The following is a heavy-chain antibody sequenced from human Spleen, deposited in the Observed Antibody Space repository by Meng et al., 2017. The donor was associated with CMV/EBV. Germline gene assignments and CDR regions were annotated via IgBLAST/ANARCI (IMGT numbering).Heavy chain of an antibody. Sequence: ASVKVSCKASGYTFTSYGISWVRQAPGQGLEWMGWISAYNGNTNYAQKLQGRVTMTTDTSTSTAYMELRSLRSDDTAVYYCARGGAFYYERSGENWFDPWGQGTQVTVSS. V-gene: IGHV1-18*01. J-gene: IGHJ5*02. CDR1: GYTFTSYG. D-gene: IGHD3-22*01. CDR3: ARGGAFYYERSGENWFDP. CDR2: ISAYNGNT.